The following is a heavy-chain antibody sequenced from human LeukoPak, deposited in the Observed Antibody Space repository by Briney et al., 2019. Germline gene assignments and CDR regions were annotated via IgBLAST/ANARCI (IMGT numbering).Heavy chain of an antibody. CDR2: INPSGDSA. D-gene: IGHD6-13*01. CDR1: GYTFTNYY. V-gene: IGHV1-46*01. J-gene: IGHJ4*02. CDR3: AKAGYSSSWYYFDY. Sequence: ASVKVSCKASGYTFTNYYIHWVRQAPGQGLEWMGIINPSGDSASYAQKFQGRVTMTRDTSTSTVYMELSSLRSEDTAVYYCAKAGYSSSWYYFDYWGQGTLVTVSS.